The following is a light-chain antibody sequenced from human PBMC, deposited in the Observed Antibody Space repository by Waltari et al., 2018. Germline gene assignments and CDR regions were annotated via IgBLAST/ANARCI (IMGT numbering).Light chain of an antibody. CDR3: QQYENLPYT. CDR2: DAS. J-gene: IGKJ2*01. CDR1: QDIINY. Sequence: DIQMTQSPSSLSASIGDRVTITCQASQDIINYLNWYQQTQGKAPKLLIYDASNLATGVPSRFSGGGSGTDFSLTITSLHPEDIATYFCQQYENLPYTFGQGTKLEIK. V-gene: IGKV1-33*01.